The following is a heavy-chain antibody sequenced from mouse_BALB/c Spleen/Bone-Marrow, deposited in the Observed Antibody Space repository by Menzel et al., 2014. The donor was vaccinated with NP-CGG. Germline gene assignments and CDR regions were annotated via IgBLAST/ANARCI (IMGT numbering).Heavy chain of an antibody. J-gene: IGHJ2*01. CDR1: GYTFTDYP. CDR2: INTYNGNT. Sequence: VQLQQSGPEVVRPGASVKISCKGSGYTFTDYPMHWVKQSHAKSLEWIGLINTYNGNTNYNQKFKGKATMTVDKSSSTAYMELDMETSDDSAMDCDAKHSAHPEWDYWGQGTTLTVSS. V-gene: IGHV1-67*01. D-gene: IGHD1-3*01. CDR3: AKHSAHPEWDY.